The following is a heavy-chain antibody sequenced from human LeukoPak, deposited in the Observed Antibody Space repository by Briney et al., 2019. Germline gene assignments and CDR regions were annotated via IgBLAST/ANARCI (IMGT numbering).Heavy chain of an antibody. J-gene: IGHJ3*02. V-gene: IGHV5-51*01. CDR2: IYPHDSDT. Sequence: GESLKISCQTSGSYFITYWIGWVRQMPGKGLEWMGIIYPHDSDTRYSPSFQGQVTFSVDKSMNTAYLQWGSLKASDTAMYYCARRRIVGSGWYDGAFDIWGQGTMVTVSS. CDR3: ARRRIVGSGWYDGAFDI. CDR1: GSYFITYW. D-gene: IGHD6-19*01.